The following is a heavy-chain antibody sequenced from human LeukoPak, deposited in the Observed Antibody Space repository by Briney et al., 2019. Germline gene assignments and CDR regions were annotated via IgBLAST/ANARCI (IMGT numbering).Heavy chain of an antibody. CDR1: GASISSSAYY. CDR2: INYRGST. CDR3: ARHSGTTADY. V-gene: IGHV4-39*01. J-gene: IGHJ4*02. Sequence: SETLSLTCTVSVSGASISSSAYYWGWIRRPPGKGLEWIATINYRGSTYYTPSLKSRVTISIDTSKNQFSLNLSSVTAADTAVYYCARHSGTTADYWGQGTLVTASS. D-gene: IGHD3-10*01.